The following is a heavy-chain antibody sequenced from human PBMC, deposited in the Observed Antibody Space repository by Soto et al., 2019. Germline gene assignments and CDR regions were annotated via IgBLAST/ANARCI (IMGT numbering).Heavy chain of an antibody. CDR3: ARGGAITRIAAAGTVYYYGMDV. J-gene: IGHJ6*02. CDR2: IYYSGST. V-gene: IGHV4-59*01. CDR1: GGSISSYY. D-gene: IGHD6-13*01. Sequence: QVQLQESGPGLVKPSETLSLTCTVSGGSISSYYWSWIRQPPGKGLEWSGYIYYSGSTNYNPSLKRRVTISVDTSKNQFSLKLSSVTAADTAVYYCARGGAITRIAAAGTVYYYGMDVWGQGTTVTVSS.